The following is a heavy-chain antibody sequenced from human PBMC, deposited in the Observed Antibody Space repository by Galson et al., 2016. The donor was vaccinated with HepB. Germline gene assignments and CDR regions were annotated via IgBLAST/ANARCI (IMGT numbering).Heavy chain of an antibody. CDR2: ISYDGSNK. CDR1: GFTFSNAW. D-gene: IGHD3-10*01. V-gene: IGHV3-30*03. J-gene: IGHJ4*02. Sequence: SLRLSCAASGFTFSNAWMSWVRQAPGKGLEWVAVISYDGSNKYYADSVKGRFTIFRDNSKNTLSLQMTRLRVEDTAVYFCARSDYFGSGNYEFWGQGSWSSSPQ. CDR3: ARSDYFGSGNYEF.